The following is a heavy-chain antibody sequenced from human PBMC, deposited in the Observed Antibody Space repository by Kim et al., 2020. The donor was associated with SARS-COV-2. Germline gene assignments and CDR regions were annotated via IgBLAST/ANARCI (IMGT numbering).Heavy chain of an antibody. Sequence: GGSLRLSCAASGFTFSNYAMSWVRQAPGKGLEWVSTISGTTTNTYHGEPVKGRFTISRDNSKSTLYMQMYSLRPDDTAIYSCQRDLGDFSSAPFYWC. CDR3: QRDLGDFSSAPFY. CDR1: GFTFSNYA. V-gene: IGHV3-23*01. J-gene: IGHJ4*01. CDR2: ISGTTTNT. D-gene: IGHD3-3*01.